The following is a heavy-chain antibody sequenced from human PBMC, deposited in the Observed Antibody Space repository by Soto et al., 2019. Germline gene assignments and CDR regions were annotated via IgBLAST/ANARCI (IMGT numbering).Heavy chain of an antibody. D-gene: IGHD1-7*01. V-gene: IGHV3-74*01. CDR2: INNDGSNT. J-gene: IGHJ6*02. CDR1: GFTFSTYW. CDR3: ARDPLIGTTDYGLDV. Sequence: EVQLVESGGGLVQPGGSLRLSCAASGFTFSTYWMHWVRQPPGKGLVWVSRINNDGSNTAYADSVKSRFTISRDNAQSTLYLQMNSLRAEDTAVYYCARDPLIGTTDYGLDVWGQGTTVSVSS.